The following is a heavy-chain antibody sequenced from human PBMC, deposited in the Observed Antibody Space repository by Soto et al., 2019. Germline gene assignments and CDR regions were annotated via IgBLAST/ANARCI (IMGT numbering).Heavy chain of an antibody. D-gene: IGHD6-13*01. J-gene: IGHJ6*02. CDR3: ARGDKQLGLPLNYYYYGMDV. CDR2: IWYDGSNK. Sequence: QVQLVESGGGVVQPGRSLRLSCAASGFTFSSYGMHWVRQAPGKGLEWVAVIWYDGSNKYYADSVKGRSTISRDNSKNTLYLQMNSLRAEDKAVYYCARGDKQLGLPLNYYYYGMDVWGQGTTVTVSS. CDR1: GFTFSSYG. V-gene: IGHV3-33*01.